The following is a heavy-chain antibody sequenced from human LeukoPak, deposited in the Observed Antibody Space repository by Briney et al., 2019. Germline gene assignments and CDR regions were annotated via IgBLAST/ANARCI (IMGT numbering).Heavy chain of an antibody. Sequence: SETLSLTCTVSGGSISSGGYYWSWIRQHPGKGLEWIGSIYHSGSTYYNPSLKSRVTISVDTSKNQFSLKLSSVTAADTAVYYCARVVTAGGEHFDYWGQGTLVTVSS. CDR3: ARVVTAGGEHFDY. V-gene: IGHV4-39*07. D-gene: IGHD2-21*02. J-gene: IGHJ4*02. CDR2: IYHSGST. CDR1: GGSISSGGYY.